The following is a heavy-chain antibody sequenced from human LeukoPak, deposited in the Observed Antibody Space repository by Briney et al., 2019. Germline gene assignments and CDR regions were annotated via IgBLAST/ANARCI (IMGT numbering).Heavy chain of an antibody. V-gene: IGHV3-49*04. CDR2: VRSRTYGRTP. Sequence: PGGSLRLSCSGSGFTFGDYAMNWVRQAPGKGLEWVGLVRSRTYGRTPEYAASVKGRFTVSRDDSNNIAYLQMNGLTTEDTAVYYCSRGLTSAEKKYWFDSWGQGTLVTVSS. CDR1: GFTFGDYA. J-gene: IGHJ5*01. CDR3: SRGLTSAEKKYWFDS.